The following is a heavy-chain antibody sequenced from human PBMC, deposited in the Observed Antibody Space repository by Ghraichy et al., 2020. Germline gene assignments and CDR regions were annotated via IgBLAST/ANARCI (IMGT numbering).Heavy chain of an antibody. CDR1: GVSINTYY. Sequence: QTLSLTCTVSGVSINTYYWDWIRQPAGKGLEWIGRVHTIWNTNYTPSLKTRVTMSVETSRNQISLNLSSVTAADTAVYDCAKAQGARGWYGDAFDIWGQGTMVTISS. D-gene: IGHD6-19*01. J-gene: IGHJ3*02. CDR3: AKAQGARGWYGDAFDI. CDR2: VHTIWNT. V-gene: IGHV4-4*07.